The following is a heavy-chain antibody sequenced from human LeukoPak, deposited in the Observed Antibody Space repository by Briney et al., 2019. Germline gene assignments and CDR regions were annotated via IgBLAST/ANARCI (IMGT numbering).Heavy chain of an antibody. CDR3: AKAALIVGANYYYYMDV. J-gene: IGHJ6*03. Sequence: GGSLRLSCAASGFTFSSYAMSWVRQAPGKGLEWVSAISGSGGSTYYADSVKGRFTISRDNSKNTLYLQMNSLRAEDTAVYYRAKAALIVGANYYYYMDVWGKGTTVTVSS. V-gene: IGHV3-23*01. CDR1: GFTFSSYA. D-gene: IGHD1-26*01. CDR2: ISGSGGST.